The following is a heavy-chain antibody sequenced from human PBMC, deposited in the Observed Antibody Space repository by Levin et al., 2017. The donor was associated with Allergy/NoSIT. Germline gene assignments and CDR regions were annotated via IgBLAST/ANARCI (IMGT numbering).Heavy chain of an antibody. J-gene: IGHJ5*02. V-gene: IGHV3-21*01. Sequence: GESLKISCAASGFTFSSYSMNWVRQAPGKGLEWVSSISSSSSYIYYADSVKGRFTISRDNAKNSLYLQMNSLRAEDTAVYYCARGAEGRSTVSEYYNWFDPWGQGTLVTVSS. CDR2: ISSSSSYI. CDR1: GFTFSSYS. CDR3: ARGAEGRSTVSEYYNWFDP. D-gene: IGHD4-11*01.